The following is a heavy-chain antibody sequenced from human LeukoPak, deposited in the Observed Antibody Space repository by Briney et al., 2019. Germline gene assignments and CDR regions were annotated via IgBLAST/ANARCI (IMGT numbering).Heavy chain of an antibody. CDR1: GFTFSSYG. CDR3: AQGPTHGGFDY. Sequence: PGGSLRLSCAASGFTFSSYGMHWVRQAPGKGLEWVAVIWYDGSNKYYADSVKGRFTISRDNSKNTLYLQMNSLRVEDTAVYYCAQGPTHGGFDYWGQGTLVTVSS. CDR2: IWYDGSNK. V-gene: IGHV3-30*02. J-gene: IGHJ4*02. D-gene: IGHD4-23*01.